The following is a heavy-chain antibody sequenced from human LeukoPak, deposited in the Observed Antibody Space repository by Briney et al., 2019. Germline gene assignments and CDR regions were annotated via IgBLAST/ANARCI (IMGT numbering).Heavy chain of an antibody. V-gene: IGHV1-24*01. Sequence: GASVKVSCKVSGYTLTELSMHWVRQAPGKGLEWMGGFDPEDGETIYAQKFQGRVTMTEDTSTDTAYMELSSLRSEDTAVYYCATGGIVGGYFDYWGQGTLVTVSS. CDR1: GYTLTELS. CDR3: ATGGIVGGYFDY. J-gene: IGHJ4*02. CDR2: FDPEDGET. D-gene: IGHD1-26*01.